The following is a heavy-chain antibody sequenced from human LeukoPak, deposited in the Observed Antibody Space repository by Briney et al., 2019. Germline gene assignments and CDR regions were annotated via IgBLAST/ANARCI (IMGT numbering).Heavy chain of an antibody. CDR1: GGSISSGGYY. D-gene: IGHD4-17*01. Sequence: PSETLSLTCTVSGGSISSGGYYWSWIRQPPGKGLEWIGEINHSGSTNYNPSLKSRVTISVDTSKNQFSLKLSSVTAADTAVYYCAGFHYPEKDYGDYVFYFDYWGQGTLVTVSS. J-gene: IGHJ4*02. V-gene: IGHV4-39*07. CDR3: AGFHYPEKDYGDYVFYFDY. CDR2: INHSGST.